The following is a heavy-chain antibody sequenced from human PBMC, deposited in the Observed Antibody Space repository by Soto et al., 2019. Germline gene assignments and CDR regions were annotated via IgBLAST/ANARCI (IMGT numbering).Heavy chain of an antibody. CDR2: IYSAGNT. CDR3: AGAQRSCSDCSCLYYFDY. Sequence: EVQVVETGGGLIQPGGSLRLSCAAPGFTVRSNYMSWVRQAPGKGLEWVAVIYSAGNTYFADSVKGRFTISRDNSKNTVFLQMKSLRAEDTAVYYCAGAQRSCSDCSCLYYFDYWGQGTLVTVSS. V-gene: IGHV3-53*02. D-gene: IGHD2-15*01. J-gene: IGHJ4*02. CDR1: GFTVRSNY.